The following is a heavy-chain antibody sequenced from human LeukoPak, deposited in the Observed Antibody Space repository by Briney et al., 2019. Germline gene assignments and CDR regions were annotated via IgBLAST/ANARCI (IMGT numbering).Heavy chain of an antibody. CDR1: GFTLSSYS. V-gene: IGHV3-48*04. CDR2: ISSSGSTI. CDR3: ARANGEYDY. D-gene: IGHD4-17*01. J-gene: IGHJ4*02. Sequence: TGGSLRLSCAASGFTLSSYSMNWVRQAPGKGLEWVSYISSSGSTIYYADSVKGRFTISRDNAKNSLYLQMNSLRAEDTAVYYCARANGEYDYWGQGTLVTVSS.